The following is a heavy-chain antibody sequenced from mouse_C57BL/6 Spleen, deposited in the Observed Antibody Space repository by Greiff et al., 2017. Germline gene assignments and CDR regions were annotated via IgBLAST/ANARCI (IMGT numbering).Heavy chain of an antibody. CDR1: GFTFSDYG. CDR3: ARGGYYSSYGELFDY. CDR2: ISSGSSTI. V-gene: IGHV5-17*01. J-gene: IGHJ2*01. Sequence: EVQVVESGGGLVKPGGSLKLSCAASGFTFSDYGMHWVSQAPEKGLEWVAYISSGSSTIYYADTVKGRFTISRDNAKNTLFLQMTSLRSEDTAMYYCARGGYYSSYGELFDYWGQGTTLTVSS. D-gene: IGHD2-5*01.